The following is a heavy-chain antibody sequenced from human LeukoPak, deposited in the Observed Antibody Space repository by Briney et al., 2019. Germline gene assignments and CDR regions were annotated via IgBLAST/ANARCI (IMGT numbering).Heavy chain of an antibody. CDR2: IYTSGST. CDR3: ASVYSGGAFDI. V-gene: IGHV4-4*07. Sequence: SETLSLTCTVSGGSISSYYWSWIRQPAGKGLEWIGRIYTSGSTNYNPSPKSRVTMSVDTSKNQFSLKLSSVTAADTAIYYCASVYSGGAFDIWGQGTMVTVSS. CDR1: GGSISSYY. J-gene: IGHJ3*02. D-gene: IGHD3-16*01.